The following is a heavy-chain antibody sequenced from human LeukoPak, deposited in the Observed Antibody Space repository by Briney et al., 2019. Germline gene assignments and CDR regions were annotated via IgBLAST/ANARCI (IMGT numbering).Heavy chain of an antibody. Sequence: GGSLRLSCAASGFTVSSNYMSWVRQAPGKGLEWVSVIYSGGSTYYADSVKGRFTISRDNSKNTLYLQMNSLRAEDTAVYYCARESFDWLSQSNYYGMDVWGQGTTVTVSS. J-gene: IGHJ6*02. D-gene: IGHD3-9*01. CDR1: GFTVSSNY. CDR3: ARESFDWLSQSNYYGMDV. V-gene: IGHV3-53*01. CDR2: IYSGGST.